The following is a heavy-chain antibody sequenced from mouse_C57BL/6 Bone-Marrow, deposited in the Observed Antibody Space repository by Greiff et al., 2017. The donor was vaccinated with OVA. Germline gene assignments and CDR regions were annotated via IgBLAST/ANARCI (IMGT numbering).Heavy chain of an antibody. V-gene: IGHV1-50*01. Sequence: VQLQQPGAELVKPGASVKLSCKASGYTFTSYWMQWVQQRPGQGLEWIGEIDPSDSYTNYNQKFKGKATLTVDTYSSTAYMQLSSLTSEDSAVYYCARSEFAYWGQGTLVTVSA. CDR1: GYTFTSYW. CDR3: ARSEFAY. J-gene: IGHJ3*01. CDR2: IDPSDSYT.